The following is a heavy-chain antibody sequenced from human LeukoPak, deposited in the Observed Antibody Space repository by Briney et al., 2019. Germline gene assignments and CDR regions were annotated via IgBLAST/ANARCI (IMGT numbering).Heavy chain of an antibody. D-gene: IGHD3-10*01. Sequence: GGSLRLSCAASGFTVSSNYMSWVRQAPGKGLEWVSIIYSGGSTFYADSVKGRFTISRDNSKNTLYLQMNSLRAEDTAVYYCAREMQDKSLQWIGELKKYYYYYMDVWGKGTTVIVSS. CDR3: AREMQDKSLQWIGELKKYYYYYMDV. V-gene: IGHV3-53*01. J-gene: IGHJ6*03. CDR1: GFTVSSNY. CDR2: IYSGGST.